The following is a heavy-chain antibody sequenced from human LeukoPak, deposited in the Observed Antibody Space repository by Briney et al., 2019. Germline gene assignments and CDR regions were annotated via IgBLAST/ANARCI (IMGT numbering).Heavy chain of an antibody. CDR3: AKPRYNWNDQGFDY. J-gene: IGHJ4*02. D-gene: IGHD1-1*01. CDR1: GFAFSSYG. V-gene: IGHV3-30*02. CDR2: IRYDGSNK. Sequence: GGSLRLSCAASGFAFSSYGMHWVRQAPGKGLEWVAFIRYDGSNKYYADSVKGRFTISRDNSKNTLYLQMNSLRAEDTAVYYCAKPRYNWNDQGFDYWGQGTLLTVSS.